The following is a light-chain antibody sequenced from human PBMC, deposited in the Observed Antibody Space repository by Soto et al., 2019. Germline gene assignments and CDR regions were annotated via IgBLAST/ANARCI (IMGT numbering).Light chain of an antibody. Sequence: QSVLTQPPSASGTPGQRVTISCSGSSSNVGSYTVYWYQQLPGTAPKFLIYSGNRRPSGVPARFSGSKSGTSASLAISGLQSEDEAGYYCAAWDDSLNGVVFGGGTKLTVL. V-gene: IGLV1-44*01. J-gene: IGLJ2*01. CDR1: SSNVGSYT. CDR3: AAWDDSLNGVV. CDR2: SGN.